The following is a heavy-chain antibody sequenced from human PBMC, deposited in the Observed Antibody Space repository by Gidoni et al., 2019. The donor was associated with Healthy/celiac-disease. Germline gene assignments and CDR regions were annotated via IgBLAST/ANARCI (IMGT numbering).Heavy chain of an antibody. V-gene: IGHV1-2*02. J-gene: IGHJ4*02. CDR2: INPNSGGT. CDR3: ASGEMGADLPEFDY. D-gene: IGHD3-10*01. Sequence: QVQLVQSGPEVQKPGAPVKFSCKASGYTFTGYYMHWVRQAPGQGLEWMGWINPNSGGTNYAQKFQGRVTMTRDTSISTAYMELSRLRSDDTAVYYCASGEMGADLPEFDYWGQGTLVTVSS. CDR1: GYTFTGYY.